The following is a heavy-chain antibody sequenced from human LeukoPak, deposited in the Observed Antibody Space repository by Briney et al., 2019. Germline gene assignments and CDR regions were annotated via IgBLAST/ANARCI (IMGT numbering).Heavy chain of an antibody. CDR1: GGSISSSNW. D-gene: IGHD3-22*01. CDR2: IYHSGST. V-gene: IGHV4-4*02. Sequence: SETLSLTCAVSGGSISSSNWWSCVRQPPGKGLEWIGEIYHSGSTNYNPSLKSRVTISVDKSKNQFSLKLSSVTAADTAVYYCARVDYDSSGYYPAVFDYWGQGTLVTVSS. CDR3: ARVDYDSSGYYPAVFDY. J-gene: IGHJ4*02.